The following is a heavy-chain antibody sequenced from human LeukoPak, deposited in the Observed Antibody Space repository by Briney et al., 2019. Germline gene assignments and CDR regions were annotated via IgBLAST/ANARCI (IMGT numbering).Heavy chain of an antibody. D-gene: IGHD2-2*01. V-gene: IGHV4-30-2*01. CDR2: IYHSGNT. Sequence: PSQTLSLTCAVSGGSISSGNYSWSWIRQPPGKGLEWIGHIYHSGNTNYNPSLKSRVTISVDRSKNHFSLKLTSVTAADTAVYHCARENAYCNTTNCSDWFDPWGQGTLVTVSS. J-gene: IGHJ5*02. CDR1: GGSISSGNYS. CDR3: ARENAYCNTTNCSDWFDP.